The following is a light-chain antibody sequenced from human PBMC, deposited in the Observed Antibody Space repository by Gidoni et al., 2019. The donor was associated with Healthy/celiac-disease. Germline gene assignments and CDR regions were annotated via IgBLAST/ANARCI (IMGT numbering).Light chain of an antibody. CDR3: QQSCSTPPWT. CDR1: QSISSY. Sequence: DIQMTQSPSSLSASVGDRVTITCRASQSISSYLNWYQQKPGKAPKLLIYAASSLQSGVPSRFSGSGSGTDFTLTISSLQPEDFATYYCQQSCSTPPWTFXQXTKVEIK. J-gene: IGKJ1*01. V-gene: IGKV1-39*01. CDR2: AAS.